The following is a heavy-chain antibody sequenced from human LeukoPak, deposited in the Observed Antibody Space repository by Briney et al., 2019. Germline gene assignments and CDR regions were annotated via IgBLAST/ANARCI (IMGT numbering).Heavy chain of an antibody. V-gene: IGHV1-69*04. CDR3: ARDRGWNDDNWFDP. CDR1: GRSFSSYT. D-gene: IGHD1-1*01. CDR2: IIPILGIA. Sequence: ASVKVSCKASGRSFSSYTIIWVRQAPGQELDWMGRIIPILGIANYAQKFQGRVTITADKSTSTAYMELSSLRSEDTAVYYCARDRGWNDDNWFDPWGQGTLVTVSS. J-gene: IGHJ5*02.